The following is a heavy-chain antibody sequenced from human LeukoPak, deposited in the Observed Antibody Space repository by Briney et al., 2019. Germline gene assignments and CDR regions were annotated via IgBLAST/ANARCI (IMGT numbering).Heavy chain of an antibody. CDR2: INPSGGST. Sequence: GASVKVSCKASGYTFTSYYMHWVRQAPGQGLEWMGIINPSGGSTSYAQKFQGRVTMTRDTSTSTVYMELSSLRSEDTAVYYCARERYIRNYYGGAGYWGQGTLVTVSS. D-gene: IGHD3-10*01. J-gene: IGHJ4*02. CDR3: ARERYIRNYYGGAGY. V-gene: IGHV1-46*01. CDR1: GYTFTSYY.